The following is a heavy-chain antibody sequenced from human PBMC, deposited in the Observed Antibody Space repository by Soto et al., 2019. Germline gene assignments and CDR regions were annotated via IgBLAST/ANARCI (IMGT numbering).Heavy chain of an antibody. Sequence: EVQLLESGGGLVQPGGSLRLSCAASGFTFSSYAMNWVRQAPGKGLEWDSGISGSGGSTYYADSVKGRFTISRDNSKNTLYLQMNSLRAEDTAVYYCAKDRFGEYFYYGMDVWGQGTTVTVSS. J-gene: IGHJ6*02. CDR2: ISGSGGST. D-gene: IGHD3-10*01. V-gene: IGHV3-23*01. CDR1: GFTFSSYA. CDR3: AKDRFGEYFYYGMDV.